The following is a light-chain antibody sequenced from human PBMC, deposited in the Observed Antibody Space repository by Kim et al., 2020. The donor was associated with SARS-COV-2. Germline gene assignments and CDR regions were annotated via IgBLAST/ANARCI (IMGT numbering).Light chain of an antibody. CDR1: QDIRND. CDR2: GAY. CDR3: LQHSTYPIT. V-gene: IGKV1-17*01. Sequence: ASVGHRVTITCRESQDIRNDLGWYQQNPGRAPKRLIYGAYSLQSGVPSRFSGSGSGTEFTLTISSVQPEDFATYFCLQHSTYPITFGQGTRLEIK. J-gene: IGKJ5*01.